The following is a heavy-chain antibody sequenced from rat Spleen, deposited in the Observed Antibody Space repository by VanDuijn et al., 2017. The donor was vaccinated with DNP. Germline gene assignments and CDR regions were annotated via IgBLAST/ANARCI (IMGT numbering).Heavy chain of an antibody. CDR3: ARSPESSYIYFPWAY. J-gene: IGHJ3*01. D-gene: IGHD1-2*01. CDR2: IWNNGGT. Sequence: QVQLKESGPTMVQPSQTLSLTCTVSGFSLTNYNVHWVRQPPGKGLEWMGVIWNNGGTRYNSVLKSRLSISKDTSKSQVFLKMNSLQTEDTATYYCARSPESSYIYFPWAYWGQGTLVTVSS. CDR1: GFSLTNYN. V-gene: IGHV2-41*01.